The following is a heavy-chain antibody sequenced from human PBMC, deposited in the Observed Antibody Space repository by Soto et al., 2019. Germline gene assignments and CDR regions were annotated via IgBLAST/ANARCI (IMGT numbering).Heavy chain of an antibody. CDR3: ARESDWPRGYFDS. D-gene: IGHD2-21*01. V-gene: IGHV4-31*03. CDR1: GGSISSDYYY. CDR2: ISYSGST. Sequence: QVHLQESGPGLVKPSQTLSLTCTVSGGSISSDYYYCTWIRQHPGKGLEWIGYISYSGSTSYNPSLKSRITISVDTSKYQCSLKLSSVTAADTAVYYCARESDWPRGYFDSWGQGTLVTVPS. J-gene: IGHJ4*02.